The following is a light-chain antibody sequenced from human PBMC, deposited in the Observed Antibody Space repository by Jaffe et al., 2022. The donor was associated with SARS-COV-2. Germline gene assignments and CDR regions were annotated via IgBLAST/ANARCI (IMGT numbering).Light chain of an antibody. V-gene: IGLV2-14*01. J-gene: IGLJ1*01. CDR2: DVN. CDR1: SSDVGGYNS. Sequence: QSALTQPASVSGSPGQSITISCTGTSSDVGGYNSVSWYQQRPGRAPKLMIYDVNNRPSGLSSRFSGSKSGNAASLTISGLQADDEADYYCSSYTSSNTLVFGTGTKVTVL. CDR3: SSYTSSNTLV.